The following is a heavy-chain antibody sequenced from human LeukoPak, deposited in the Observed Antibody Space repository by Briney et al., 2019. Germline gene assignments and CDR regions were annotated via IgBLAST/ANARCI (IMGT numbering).Heavy chain of an antibody. Sequence: GESLKISCKGSGYSFTNYWIGWVRQMPGKGLEWMGIIYPGDSDTRYSPSFQGQVTISADKPISTAYLQWSSLKASDTAMYYCARAYTMVRGVYWFDPWGQGTLVTVSS. V-gene: IGHV5-51*04. CDR3: ARAYTMVRGVYWFDP. D-gene: IGHD3-10*01. CDR1: GYSFTNYW. CDR2: IYPGDSDT. J-gene: IGHJ5*02.